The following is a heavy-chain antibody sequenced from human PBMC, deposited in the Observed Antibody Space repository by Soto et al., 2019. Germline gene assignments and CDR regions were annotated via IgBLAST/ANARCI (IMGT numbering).Heavy chain of an antibody. J-gene: IGHJ6*02. CDR1: GYTFTSYY. CDR3: AKVDHPNIAVAGTGDYYVMDV. Sequence: ASVKVSCKASGYTFTSYYMHWVRQAPGQGLEWMGIINPSGGSTSYAQKFQGRVTMTRDTSTSTVYMELSSLRSEDTAVYYCAKVDHPNIAVAGTGDYYVMDVWGQGTTVTVSS. V-gene: IGHV1-46*01. D-gene: IGHD6-19*01. CDR2: INPSGGST.